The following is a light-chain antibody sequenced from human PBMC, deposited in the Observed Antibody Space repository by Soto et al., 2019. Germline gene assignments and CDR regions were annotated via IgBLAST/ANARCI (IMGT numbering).Light chain of an antibody. CDR2: DVD. Sequence: QSALTQPPSVSGSPGQSVTISCTGISGDVGGHDFVSWYQQHPGKAPKLIIYDVDKRPSGVPDRFSGSRSGNTASLTISGLQADDEGDYYCSSKTSSSSPFVFGTGTKLTVL. J-gene: IGLJ1*01. CDR1: SGDVGGHDF. V-gene: IGLV2-11*01. CDR3: SSKTSSSSPFV.